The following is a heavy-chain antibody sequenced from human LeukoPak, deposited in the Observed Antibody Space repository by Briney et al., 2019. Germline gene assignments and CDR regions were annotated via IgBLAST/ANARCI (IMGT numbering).Heavy chain of an antibody. V-gene: IGHV1-2*02. D-gene: IGHD1-26*01. CDR2: INPNSGGT. Sequence: ASVKVSCKASGYTFTGYYVHWVRQAPGQGLEWMVWINPNSGGTNYTQKFQDRVTITRDTSISTAYMELSSLRSDDPAVYYCARGKGVGATYYYYYYMDVWGKGTTVTVSS. J-gene: IGHJ6*03. CDR3: ARGKGVGATYYYYYYMDV. CDR1: GYTFTGYY.